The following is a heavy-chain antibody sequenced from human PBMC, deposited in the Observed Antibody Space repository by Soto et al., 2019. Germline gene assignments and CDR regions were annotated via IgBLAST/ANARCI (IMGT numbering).Heavy chain of an antibody. Sequence: GGSLRLSCAASRFTASTNYMTWVRQAPGKGLVWVAVIFYSGATHYADSVKGRFTISRDNSKNTAYLQMSSLRPEDTAVYYCVKGEYYYDGSAYYPFDYWGQGRMVTVSS. D-gene: IGHD3-22*01. CDR2: IFYSGAT. CDR3: VKGEYYYDGSAYYPFDY. J-gene: IGHJ4*02. V-gene: IGHV3-66*01. CDR1: RFTASTNY.